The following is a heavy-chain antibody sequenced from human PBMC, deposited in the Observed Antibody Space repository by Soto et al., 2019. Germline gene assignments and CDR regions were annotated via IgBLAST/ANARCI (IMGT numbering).Heavy chain of an antibody. V-gene: IGHV1-18*01. J-gene: IGHJ6*03. Sequence: ASVKVSCKASGYTFTSYGISWVRQAPGQGLEWMGWISAYNGNTNYAQKLQGRVTMTTDTSTSTAYMELRSLRSDDTAAYYCARVPYYDFWSGYSAPVYFYYMDVWGKGTTVTVSS. CDR3: ARVPYYDFWSGYSAPVYFYYMDV. CDR1: GYTFTSYG. D-gene: IGHD3-3*01. CDR2: ISAYNGNT.